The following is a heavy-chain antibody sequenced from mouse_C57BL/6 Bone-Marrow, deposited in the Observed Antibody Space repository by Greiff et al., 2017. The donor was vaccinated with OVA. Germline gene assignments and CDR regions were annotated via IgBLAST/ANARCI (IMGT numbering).Heavy chain of an antibody. CDR3: AKIIVLRDYYAMDY. CDR1: GFSLTSYG. Sequence: VQLQQSGPGLVQPSQSLSITCTVSGFSLTSYGVHWVRQSPGKGLEWLGVIWRGGSTDYNAAFMSRLSITKDNSKSQVFFKMNSLQADDTAIYYCAKIIVLRDYYAMDYWGQGTSVTVSS. D-gene: IGHD1-1*01. J-gene: IGHJ4*01. V-gene: IGHV2-5*01. CDR2: IWRGGST.